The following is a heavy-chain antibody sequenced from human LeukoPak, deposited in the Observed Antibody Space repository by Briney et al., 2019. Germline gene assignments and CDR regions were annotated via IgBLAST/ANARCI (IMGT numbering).Heavy chain of an antibody. Sequence: GGSLRLTCAASGFTVSSNYITWVRQAPGKGPEWVSVIYTGGSTYYTDSVKGRFTISRDNSKNTLYLRMNSLRAEDTAVYYCALSNYYYYIDVWGKGTTVTISS. CDR1: GFTVSSNY. J-gene: IGHJ6*03. D-gene: IGHD3-16*02. CDR2: IYTGGST. V-gene: IGHV3-66*01. CDR3: ALSNYYYYIDV.